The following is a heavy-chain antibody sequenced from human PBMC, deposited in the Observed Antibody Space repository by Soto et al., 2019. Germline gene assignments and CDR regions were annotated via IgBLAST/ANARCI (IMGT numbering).Heavy chain of an antibody. V-gene: IGHV1-18*01. D-gene: IGHD4-17*01. J-gene: IGHJ4*02. Sequence: QFQLVQSGAEVKKPGASVKVSCKASGYTFTSYGISWVRQAPGQGLEWMGWISTYNGDTNYAQKFQGRVTLTTDTSTTTVYMELRSLRSDDTAVYYCARDHPTVTTFGYWGQGTLVTVSS. CDR3: ARDHPTVTTFGY. CDR2: ISTYNGDT. CDR1: GYTFTSYG.